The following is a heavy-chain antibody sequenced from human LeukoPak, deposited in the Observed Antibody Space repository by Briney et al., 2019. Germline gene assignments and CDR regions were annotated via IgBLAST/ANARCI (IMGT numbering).Heavy chain of an antibody. D-gene: IGHD2-2*01. CDR3: AATPRGGCSSTSCYSFDY. CDR2: INAYNGNT. V-gene: IGHV1-18*01. CDR1: GYTFTSNG. J-gene: IGHJ4*02. Sequence: ASVKVSCKASGYTFTSNGISWGRQPPAQGLEMMGGINAYNGNTNYAQKSQGRLTLTTDTSTRTAYMEVRSLRSDDTAVYYCAATPRGGCSSTSCYSFDYWGQGTLVTVSS.